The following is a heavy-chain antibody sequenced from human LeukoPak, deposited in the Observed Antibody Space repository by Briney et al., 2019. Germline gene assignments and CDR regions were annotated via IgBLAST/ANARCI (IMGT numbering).Heavy chain of an antibody. Sequence: PGGSLRLSCAASGLTFSSDWMHWVRQVPGKGLVWVSRINSDASTINYADSVKGRFTISRDNSKNTLYLQMKSLRAEDTAVYYCARDLPSEGAFDIWGQGTMVTVSS. J-gene: IGHJ3*02. V-gene: IGHV3-74*01. CDR3: ARDLPSEGAFDI. CDR2: INSDASTI. CDR1: GLTFSSDW.